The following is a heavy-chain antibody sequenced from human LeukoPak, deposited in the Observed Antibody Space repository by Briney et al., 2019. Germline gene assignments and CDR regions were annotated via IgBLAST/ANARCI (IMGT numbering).Heavy chain of an antibody. J-gene: IGHJ4*02. Sequence: GGSLRLSCAASGFTFSNYWMHWVRQAPGKGLVWVSRISSDESITSYADSVKGRFTISRDNAKNTLFLQMNGLRAEDTAVYYCAKRSIAVAGTGRGYFDYWGQGTLVTVSS. CDR1: GFTFSNYW. D-gene: IGHD6-19*01. V-gene: IGHV3-74*01. CDR3: AKRSIAVAGTGRGYFDY. CDR2: ISSDESIT.